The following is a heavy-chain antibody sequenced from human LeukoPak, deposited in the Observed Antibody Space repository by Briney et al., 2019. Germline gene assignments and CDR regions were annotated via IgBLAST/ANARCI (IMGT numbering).Heavy chain of an antibody. CDR2: ISGSGGST. CDR1: GFTFSSYA. CDR3: AKDKGSSWPYDAFDI. D-gene: IGHD6-13*01. Sequence: SGGSLRLSCAASGFTFSSYAMSWVRQASGKGLEWVSAISGSGGSTYYADSVKGRFTISRDNSKNTLYLQMNSLRAEDTAVYYCAKDKGSSWPYDAFDIWGQGTMVTVSS. V-gene: IGHV3-23*01. J-gene: IGHJ3*02.